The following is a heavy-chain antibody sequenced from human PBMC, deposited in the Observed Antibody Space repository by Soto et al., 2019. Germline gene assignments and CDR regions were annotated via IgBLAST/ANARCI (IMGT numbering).Heavy chain of an antibody. J-gene: IGHJ6*02. D-gene: IGHD3-10*01. Sequence: SETLSLTCAVYGGSFSGYYWSWIRQPPGKGLEWIGEINHSGSTNYNPSLKSRVTISVDTSKNQFSLKLSSVTAADTAVYYCARGGITMVRGVIGFGYYGMDVWGQGTTVTVSS. CDR2: INHSGST. CDR3: ARGGITMVRGVIGFGYYGMDV. V-gene: IGHV4-34*01. CDR1: GGSFSGYY.